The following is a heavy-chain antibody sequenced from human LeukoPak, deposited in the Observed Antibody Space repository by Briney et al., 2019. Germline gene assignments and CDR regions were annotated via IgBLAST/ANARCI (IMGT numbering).Heavy chain of an antibody. CDR3: AKAERMGSAKTINFDY. Sequence: GGSLRLSCAASGFTFSSYAMSCVRQAPGKGLEWISAISGSGGSTYYADSVKGRFTISRDNSKNTLYLQMNSLRAEDTAVYYCAKAERMGSAKTINFDYWGQGTLVTVSS. J-gene: IGHJ4*02. CDR2: ISGSGGST. V-gene: IGHV3-23*01. CDR1: GFTFSSYA. D-gene: IGHD1-26*01.